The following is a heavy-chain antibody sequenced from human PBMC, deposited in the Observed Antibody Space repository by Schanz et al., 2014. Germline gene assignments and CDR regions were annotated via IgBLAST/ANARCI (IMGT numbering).Heavy chain of an antibody. J-gene: IGHJ4*02. Sequence: QVQLVQSGAEVKKPGSSVKVSCKASGGTFSSYAFSWVRQAPGQGLEWMGIINPSGDSTSYAQKLQGRVTMTRDTSTSAVYMELSSLRSEDTAVYYCARAGYCRDSGCYSLGIEYWGQGTLVTVSS. CDR2: INPSGDST. CDR3: ARAGYCRDSGCYSLGIEY. D-gene: IGHD2-15*01. V-gene: IGHV1-46*01. CDR1: GGTFSSYA.